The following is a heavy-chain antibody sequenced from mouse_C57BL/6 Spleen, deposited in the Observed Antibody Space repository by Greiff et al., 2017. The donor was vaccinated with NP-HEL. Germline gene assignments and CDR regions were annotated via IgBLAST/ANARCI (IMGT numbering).Heavy chain of an antibody. V-gene: IGHV5-16*01. CDR3: ARDGLGGYFDY. CDR2: INYDGSST. J-gene: IGHJ2*01. D-gene: IGHD3-3*01. Sequence: DVKLVESEGGLVQPGSSMKLSCTASGFTFSDYYMAWVRQVPEKGLEWVANINYDGSSTYYLDSLKSRFIISRDNAKNILYLQMSSLKSEDTATYYCARDGLGGYFDYWGQGTTLTVSS. CDR1: GFTFSDYY.